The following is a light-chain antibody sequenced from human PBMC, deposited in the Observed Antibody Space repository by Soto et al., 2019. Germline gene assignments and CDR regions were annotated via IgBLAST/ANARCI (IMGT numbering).Light chain of an antibody. CDR3: QQYKTT. J-gene: IGKJ3*01. CDR2: KTS. V-gene: IGKV1-5*03. Sequence: DILLTQSPSTLFASIGDRVTITCRTSQTINNWLAWYQQKPGKAPKLLIHKTSILESGVPSRFSGNGSGTEFTLTISSLQPDDVATYYCQQYKTTFGPGTKVDIE. CDR1: QTINNW.